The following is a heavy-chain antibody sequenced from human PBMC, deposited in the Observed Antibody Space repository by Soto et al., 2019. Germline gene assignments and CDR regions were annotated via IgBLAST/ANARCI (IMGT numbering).Heavy chain of an antibody. CDR2: IYYSGST. Sequence: QVQLQESGPGLVKPSETLSLTCTVSGGSISSYYWSWIRQPPGKGLEWIGDIYYSGSTNYNPSLKSRVTISVDTSKNQFALKLSSVTAADTAVYYCASRWGGVFDIWGQGTMVTVSS. CDR3: ASRWGGVFDI. J-gene: IGHJ3*02. D-gene: IGHD1-26*01. V-gene: IGHV4-59*08. CDR1: GGSISSYY.